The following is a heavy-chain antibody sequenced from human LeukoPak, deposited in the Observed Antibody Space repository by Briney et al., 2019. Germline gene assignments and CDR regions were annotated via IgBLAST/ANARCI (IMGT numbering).Heavy chain of an antibody. D-gene: IGHD4-17*01. J-gene: IGHJ5*02. V-gene: IGHV4-30-4*01. CDR2: IYYSGST. CDR3: ARVCMADYGDYANWFDP. Sequence: SETLSLTCTVSGGSISSGDYYWSWIRQPPGKGLEWIGYIYYSGSTYYNPSLKSRVTISVDTSKNQFSLKLSSVTAADTAVYYCARVCMADYGDYANWFDPWGQGTLVTVSS. CDR1: GGSISSGDYY.